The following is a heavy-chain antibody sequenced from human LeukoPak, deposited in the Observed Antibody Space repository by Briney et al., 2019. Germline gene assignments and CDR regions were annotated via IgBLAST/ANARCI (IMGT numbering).Heavy chain of an antibody. CDR3: ARERRTYYYDSSGYFLDY. Sequence: SETLSLTCAVYGGSFSGYYWSWIRQPPGKGLEWIGEINHSGSTNYNPSLKSRVTISVDTSKNQFSLKLSSVTVADTAVYYCARERRTYYYDSSGYFLDYWGQGTLVTVSS. J-gene: IGHJ4*02. V-gene: IGHV4-34*01. CDR2: INHSGST. CDR1: GGSFSGYY. D-gene: IGHD3-22*01.